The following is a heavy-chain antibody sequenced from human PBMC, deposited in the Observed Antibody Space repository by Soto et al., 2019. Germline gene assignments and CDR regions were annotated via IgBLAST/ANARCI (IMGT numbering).Heavy chain of an antibody. J-gene: IGHJ6*02. Sequence: GGSLRLSCAASGFTFSSYAMHWVRQAPGKGLEWVAVISYDGSNKYYADSVKGRFTISRDNSKNTLYLQMNSLRAEDTAVYYCARVGITGTAVPYYYYGMDVWGQGTTVTVSS. CDR1: GFTFSSYA. CDR3: ARVGITGTAVPYYYYGMDV. V-gene: IGHV3-30-3*01. CDR2: ISYDGSNK. D-gene: IGHD1-20*01.